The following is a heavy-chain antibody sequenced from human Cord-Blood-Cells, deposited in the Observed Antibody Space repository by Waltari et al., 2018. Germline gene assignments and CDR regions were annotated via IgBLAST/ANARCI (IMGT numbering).Heavy chain of an antibody. CDR1: GYTPTESS. V-gene: IGHV1-24*01. Sequence: QVQLVQSGAEGQKPGASVKVYCTVSGYTPTESSLPRLRQAPGKGLEWMGGFDPEDGETIYAQKFQGRVTMTEDTSTDTAYMELSSLRSEDTAVYYCATLTAYDAFDIWGQGTMVTVSS. CDR2: FDPEDGET. J-gene: IGHJ3*02. CDR3: ATLTAYDAFDI.